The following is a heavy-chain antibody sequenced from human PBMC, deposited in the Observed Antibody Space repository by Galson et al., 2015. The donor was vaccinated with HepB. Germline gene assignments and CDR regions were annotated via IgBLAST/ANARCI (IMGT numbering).Heavy chain of an antibody. J-gene: IGHJ3*02. CDR2: INSGSNIL. V-gene: IGHV3-48*01. CDR3: AGGKVFDAFVI. D-gene: IGHD4-23*01. Sequence: SLRLSCAASGFTFGSPTMNWVRQAPGKGLEWLAYINSGSNILYYADSGKGRFTIFRDNAKNSLSLQMDGLRVEDTATYYCAGGKVFDAFVIWGQGTRVSVSS. CDR1: GFTFGSPT.